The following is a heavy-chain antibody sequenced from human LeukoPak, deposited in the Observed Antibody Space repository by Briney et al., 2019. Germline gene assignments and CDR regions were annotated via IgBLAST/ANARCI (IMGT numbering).Heavy chain of an antibody. D-gene: IGHD5-12*01. CDR2: INPSGGST. CDR1: GYTFTGYY. CDR3: ARAEAGGYDLDY. J-gene: IGHJ4*02. Sequence: ASVKVSCKASGYTFTGYYMHWVRQAPGQGLEWMGIINPSGGSTSYAQKFQGRVTMTRDTSTSTVYMELSSLRSEDTAVYYCARAEAGGYDLDYWGQGTLVTVSS. V-gene: IGHV1-46*01.